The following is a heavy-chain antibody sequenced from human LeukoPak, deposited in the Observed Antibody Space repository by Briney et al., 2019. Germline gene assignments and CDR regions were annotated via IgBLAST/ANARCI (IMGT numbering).Heavy chain of an antibody. D-gene: IGHD1-26*01. CDR2: IYTSGST. J-gene: IGHJ4*02. Sequence: SETLSLTCTVSSGSISNYDWSWIRQPAGRGLEWIGRIYTSGSTNYNPSLKSRVTISVDTSKNQFSLKLSSVTAADTAVYYCARSRVGATKGSFDYWGQGTLVTVSS. V-gene: IGHV4-4*07. CDR1: SGSISNYD. CDR3: ARSRVGATKGSFDY.